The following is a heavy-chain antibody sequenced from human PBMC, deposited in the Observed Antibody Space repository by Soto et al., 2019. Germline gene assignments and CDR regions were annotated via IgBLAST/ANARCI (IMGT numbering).Heavy chain of an antibody. D-gene: IGHD5-12*01. CDR3: AVDTGNDHDACDF. V-gene: IGHV1-46*03. J-gene: IGHJ4*01. CDR1: GYSFITRYY. CDR2: INPSGSVT. Sequence: ASVKGSCKASGYSFITRYYMHCVRQAPGQGLAWMGIINPSGSVTKYSQRFQGTLTMTRDTSTSTDYMELTRLTSEDTAVYLCAVDTGNDHDACDFWGQGTVL.